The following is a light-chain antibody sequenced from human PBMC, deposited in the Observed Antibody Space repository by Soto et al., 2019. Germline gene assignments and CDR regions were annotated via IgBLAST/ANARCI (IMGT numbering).Light chain of an antibody. CDR1: QGVSDNF. Sequence: EIVLTQSPGTLSLSPGERATLSCRASQGVSDNFLALYQQKAGQPLKLLIYGAYNRATGIPDRFSGSGSWTEFTLIISRLEPEDFAVYYCHRYGSSLRTFGQGTKVEV. CDR3: HRYGSSLRT. J-gene: IGKJ1*01. CDR2: GAY. V-gene: IGKV3-20*01.